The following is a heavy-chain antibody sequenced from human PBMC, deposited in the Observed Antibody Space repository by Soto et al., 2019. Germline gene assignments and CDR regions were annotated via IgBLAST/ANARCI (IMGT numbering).Heavy chain of an antibody. CDR3: AKEFCDPNGCYGRWLDP. CDR2: VFYSGST. Sequence: VQLQESGPGLAKPSETLSLTCPVSGGSISSCYWSWIRQPPVKGLAGIGNVFYSGSTIYNPSLKSRVTISVDTSKNQFSLKLSSVTAADTAVYYCAKEFCDPNGCYGRWLDPWGQGTLVTVSS. J-gene: IGHJ5*02. V-gene: IGHV4-59*01. D-gene: IGHD2-15*01. CDR1: GGSISSCY.